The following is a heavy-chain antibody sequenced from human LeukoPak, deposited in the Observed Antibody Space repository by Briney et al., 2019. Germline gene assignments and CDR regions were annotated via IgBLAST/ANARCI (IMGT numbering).Heavy chain of an antibody. CDR3: AKLSGYSSGWCDY. Sequence: GGSLRRSCAASGFTFSTYAMSWVPQAPGKGLEWFSAISGSGCSTYYADSVKGRFTISRDNSKSTLYLQMNSLRAEDTAVYYCAKLSGYSSGWCDYWGQGTLVTVSS. CDR2: ISGSGCST. V-gene: IGHV3-23*01. J-gene: IGHJ4*02. D-gene: IGHD6-19*01. CDR1: GFTFSTYA.